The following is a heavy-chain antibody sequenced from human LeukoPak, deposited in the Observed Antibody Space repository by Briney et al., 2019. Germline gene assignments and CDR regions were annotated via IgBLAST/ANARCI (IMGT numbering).Heavy chain of an antibody. CDR2: IYYSGST. CDR3: ARQGLSPRGYSYGFGGFDY. Sequence: KSSETLSLTCTVSGGSISSSSYYWGWIRQPPGKGLEWIGSIYYSGSTYYNPSLKSRVTISVDTSKNQFSLKLSSVTAADTAVYYCARQGLSPRGYSYGFGGFDYWGQGTLVTVSS. J-gene: IGHJ4*02. V-gene: IGHV4-39*01. CDR1: GGSISSSSYY. D-gene: IGHD5-18*01.